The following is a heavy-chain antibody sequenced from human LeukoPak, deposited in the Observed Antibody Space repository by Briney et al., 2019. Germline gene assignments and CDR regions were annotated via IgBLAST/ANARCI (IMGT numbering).Heavy chain of an antibody. V-gene: IGHV5-51*01. Sequence: GESLKIFCRGSGYSFTSYCIGWVRQMPGKGLEWMGSIYPGDSDTRYSPSFQGQVTISADKSISTAYLQWSSLKASDTAMYYCARVPATVTTVGAFDIWGQGTMVTVSS. D-gene: IGHD4-17*01. J-gene: IGHJ3*02. CDR2: IYPGDSDT. CDR3: ARVPATVTTVGAFDI. CDR1: GYSFTSYC.